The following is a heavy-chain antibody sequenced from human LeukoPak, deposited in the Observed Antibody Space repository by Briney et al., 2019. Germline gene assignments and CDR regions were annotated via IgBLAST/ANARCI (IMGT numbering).Heavy chain of an antibody. J-gene: IGHJ5*02. CDR1: GGSFSGYY. Sequence: SETLSLTCAVYGGSFSGYYWSWIRQPPGKGLEWIGEINHSGSTNYNPSLKSRVTISVDTSKNQFSLKLSSVTAADTAVYYCARGLRWLGNWFDPWGQGTLVTVSS. CDR3: ARGLRWLGNWFDP. CDR2: INHSGST. V-gene: IGHV4-34*01. D-gene: IGHD6-19*01.